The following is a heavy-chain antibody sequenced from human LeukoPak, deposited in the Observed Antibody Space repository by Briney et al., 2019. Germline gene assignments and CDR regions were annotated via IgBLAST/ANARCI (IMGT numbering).Heavy chain of an antibody. Sequence: PRGSLRLSCAASGFTFTSYGMHWVRQAPGKGLGWVAFIRYDGSNKYYTDSVKGRFTISRDNSKNTMYLQMNSLRAEDTAVYYCAKAAVTIFGVERYLVFRGSKIQLMDVWGKGTTVTVSS. CDR2: IRYDGSNK. V-gene: IGHV3-30*02. J-gene: IGHJ6*03. CDR3: AKAAVTIFGVERYLVFRGSKIQLMDV. CDR1: GFTFTSYG. D-gene: IGHD3-3*01.